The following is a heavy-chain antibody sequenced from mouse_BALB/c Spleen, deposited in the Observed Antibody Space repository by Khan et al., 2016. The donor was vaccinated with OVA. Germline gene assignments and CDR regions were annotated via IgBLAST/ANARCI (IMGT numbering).Heavy chain of an antibody. D-gene: IGHD6-1*01. CDR3: ARSSSCWFFDV. Sequence: QIQLVQSGPELKKPGETVKISCKAPGYTFTNYGMNWVKQAPGKGLKWMGWINTYTGEPTYADDFKGRFAFSLETSAKPAYSQINNLKNEDTATDFCARSSSCWFFDVWGAGTTVTVSS. J-gene: IGHJ1*01. CDR2: INTYTGEP. CDR1: GYTFTNYG. V-gene: IGHV9-3-1*01.